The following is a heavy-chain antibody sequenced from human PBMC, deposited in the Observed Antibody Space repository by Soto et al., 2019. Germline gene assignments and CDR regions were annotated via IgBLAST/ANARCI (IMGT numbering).Heavy chain of an antibody. V-gene: IGHV1-2*02. D-gene: IGHD6-6*01. CDR3: ARDMGHSSSSTYGMDV. Sequence: GASVKVSCKASGYTFTGYYMHWVRQAPGQGLEWMGWINPNSGGTNYAEFVKGRFTISRDNAKKTLYLQMNDLRVDDTAIYYCARDMGHSSSSTYGMDVWGQGTAVTVSS. J-gene: IGHJ6*02. CDR1: GYTFTGYY. CDR2: INPNSGGT.